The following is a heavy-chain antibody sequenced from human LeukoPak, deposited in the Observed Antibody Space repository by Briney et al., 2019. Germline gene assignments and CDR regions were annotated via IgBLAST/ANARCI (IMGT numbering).Heavy chain of an antibody. D-gene: IGHD3-22*01. CDR1: GGSISSSSYY. CDR3: GAGYYDSSGYYYALFDY. J-gene: IGHJ4*02. Sequence: SETLSLTCTVSGGSISSSSYYWGWIRQPPGKGLEWIGNIYYSGSTNYNPSLKSRVTISVDTSKNQFSLKLSSVTAADTAVYYCGAGYYDSSGYYYALFDYWGQGTLVTVSS. CDR2: IYYSGST. V-gene: IGHV4-39*07.